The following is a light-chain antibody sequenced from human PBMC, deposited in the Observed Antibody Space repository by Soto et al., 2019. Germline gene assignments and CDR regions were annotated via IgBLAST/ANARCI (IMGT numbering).Light chain of an antibody. CDR3: QQYNNWPKT. J-gene: IGKJ1*01. V-gene: IGKV3-20*01. Sequence: IVLTQSPDTLPLSPGERATLSCRASQSVSSSYLAWYQQKPGQAPRLLIYGASSRATGIPDRFSGSGSGTDFTLTISRLEPEDFAVYYCQQYNNWPKTFGQGTKVDIK. CDR2: GAS. CDR1: QSVSSSY.